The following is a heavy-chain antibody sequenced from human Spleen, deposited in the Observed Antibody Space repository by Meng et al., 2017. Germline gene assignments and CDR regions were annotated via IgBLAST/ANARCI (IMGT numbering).Heavy chain of an antibody. CDR1: GFTLKTYS. CDR3: AKSLAVAGSYNWFDP. V-gene: IGHV3-21*01. J-gene: IGHJ5*02. D-gene: IGHD6-19*01. Sequence: GGSLRLSCAASGFTLKTYSMNWVRQTPGKGLEWVSSISRSGNIIYYADSVKGRFTISRDDDKNSLYQQMNSLRAEDTAVYFCAKSLAVAGSYNWFDPWGQGTLVTVSS. CDR2: ISRSGNII.